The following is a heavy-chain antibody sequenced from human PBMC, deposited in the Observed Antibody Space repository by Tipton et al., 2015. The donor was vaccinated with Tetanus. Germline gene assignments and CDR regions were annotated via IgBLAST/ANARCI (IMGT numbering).Heavy chain of an antibody. CDR3: ARDTTMVRGRGENWFDP. D-gene: IGHD3-10*01. CDR1: GFTFSSYG. CDR2: IWYDGSNK. Sequence: SLRLSCAASGFTFSSYGMHWVRQAPGKGLEWVAVIWYDGSNKYYADSVKGRFTISRDNSKNTLYLQMNSLRAEDTAVYYCARDTTMVRGRGENWFDPWGQGTLVTVSS. V-gene: IGHV3-33*01. J-gene: IGHJ5*02.